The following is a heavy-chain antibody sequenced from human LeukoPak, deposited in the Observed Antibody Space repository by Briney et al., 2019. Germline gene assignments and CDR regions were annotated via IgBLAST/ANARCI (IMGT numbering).Heavy chain of an antibody. Sequence: ASVTVSCTASGYTFTSYYMHWVRQAPGQGLEWMGIINPSGGSTSYAQKFQGRVTMTRDTSISTAYMELSRLRSDDTAVYYCARELGTTGTTRSGVVDYWGQGTLVTVSS. CDR3: ARELGTTGTTRSGVVDY. CDR2: INPSGGST. D-gene: IGHD1-1*01. J-gene: IGHJ4*02. CDR1: GYTFTSYY. V-gene: IGHV1-46*01.